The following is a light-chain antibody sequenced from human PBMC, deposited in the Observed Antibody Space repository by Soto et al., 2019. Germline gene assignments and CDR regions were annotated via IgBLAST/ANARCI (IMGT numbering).Light chain of an antibody. CDR1: SSDVGGYNY. V-gene: IGLV2-11*01. Sequence: QSALTQPRSVSGSPGQSVTISCTGTSSDVGGYNYVSWYQQHPGKAPKLMIYDVSKRPSGVPDRFSGSKSGNTASLTISGLQAEDEADYYCCSYAGSYYVFXTGTKVNVL. J-gene: IGLJ1*01. CDR3: CSYAGSYYV. CDR2: DVS.